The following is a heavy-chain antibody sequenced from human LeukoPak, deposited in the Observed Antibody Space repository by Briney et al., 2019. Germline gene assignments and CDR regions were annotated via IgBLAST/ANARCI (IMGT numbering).Heavy chain of an antibody. CDR3: ARHGSLGGYFDY. CDR1: GFAFNTYW. V-gene: IGHV3-66*04. J-gene: IGHJ4*02. CDR2: IYSGGST. D-gene: IGHD3-16*02. Sequence: PGGSLRLSCAASGFAFNTYWMHWVRQAPGKGLEWVSVIYSGGSTYYADSVKGRFTISRDNSKNTLYLQMNSLRAEDTAVYYCARHGSLGGYFDYWGQGTLVTVSS.